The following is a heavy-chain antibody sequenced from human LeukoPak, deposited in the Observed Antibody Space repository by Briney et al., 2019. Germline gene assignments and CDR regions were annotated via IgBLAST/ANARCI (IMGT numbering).Heavy chain of an antibody. CDR1: GDTLTELS. CDR2: FDPEHGEA. Sequence: GASVKVSCKVYGDTLTELSTHRVRQAPGKGLEWMGGFDPEHGEAIYAQTFQGRITMTEDTSTDTAYMELSSLTSDDTAVYYCAAEGQRLLGYWGQGTLVTVSS. J-gene: IGHJ4*02. CDR3: AAEGQRLLGY. D-gene: IGHD3-10*01. V-gene: IGHV1-24*01.